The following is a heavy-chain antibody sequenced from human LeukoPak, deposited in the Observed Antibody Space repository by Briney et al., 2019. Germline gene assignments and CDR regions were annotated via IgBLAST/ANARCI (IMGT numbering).Heavy chain of an antibody. CDR2: ISGSGGST. CDR1: GFTFSSYA. D-gene: IGHD3-9*01. Sequence: GGSLRLSCAASGFTFSSYAMSWVRQARGKGLEWVSGISGSGGSTYYADSVKGRFTISRDNSKNTLYLQMNSLRAEDTAVYYCAKDSVEDILTGYYGYWGQGTLVTVSS. CDR3: AKDSVEDILTGYYGY. J-gene: IGHJ4*02. V-gene: IGHV3-23*01.